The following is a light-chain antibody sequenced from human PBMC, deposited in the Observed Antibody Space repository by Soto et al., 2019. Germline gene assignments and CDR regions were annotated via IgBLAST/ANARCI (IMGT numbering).Light chain of an antibody. CDR3: RTYTSSSTPV. V-gene: IGLV2-14*01. CDR2: EVS. J-gene: IGLJ1*01. CDR1: SSDVGGYNY. Sequence: QSALTQPASVSGSPGQSITISCTGTSSDVGGYNYVPWYQQHPGKAPKLMLYEVSNRPSGASNRFSASKSCNTASLTISGLQAEDEADYYCRTYTSSSTPVFATGTKVTAL.